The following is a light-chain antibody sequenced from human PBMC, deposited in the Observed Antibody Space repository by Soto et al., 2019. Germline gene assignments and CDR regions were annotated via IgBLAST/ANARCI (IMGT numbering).Light chain of an antibody. V-gene: IGLV2-11*01. CDR2: DVG. Sequence: QSVLTQPRSVSGSPGQSVTISCTGTSSDVGGYNYVSWYQQHPGKAPKLIIYDVGKRPSGVPDRFSGSKSGNTASLTISGLQADDEGEYFCISYKTDDTFVFGTGTKVTVL. CDR3: ISYKTDDTFV. J-gene: IGLJ1*01. CDR1: SSDVGGYNY.